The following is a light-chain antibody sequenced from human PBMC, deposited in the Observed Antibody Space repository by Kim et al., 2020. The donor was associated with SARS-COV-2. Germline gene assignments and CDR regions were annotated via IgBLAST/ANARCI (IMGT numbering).Light chain of an antibody. CDR3: SSYAGTTSNVL. J-gene: IGLJ2*01. CDR1: SSDVGSYNY. CDR2: EVT. V-gene: IGLV2-8*01. Sequence: QSVTISCTGTSSDVGSYNYVSWYQQRPGEAPKLMIYEVTKRPSGVPDRFSGSKSGNTAYLTVSGLQAEDEGDYYCSSYAGTTSNVLFGGGTQLTVL.